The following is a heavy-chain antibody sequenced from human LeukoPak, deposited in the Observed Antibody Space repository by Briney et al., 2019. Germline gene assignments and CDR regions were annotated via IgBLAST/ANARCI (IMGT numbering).Heavy chain of an antibody. CDR3: ASDFDL. V-gene: IGHV4-59*01. CDR2: IHYSGST. J-gene: IGHJ2*01. Sequence: PSETLSLTCTVSGVSISSYYWSWIRQYPGKGLEWIGYIHYSGSTNYNPSLKSRVTISVDTSKNQFSLKLSSVTAADTAVYYCASDFDLWGRGTLVTVSS. CDR1: GVSISSYY.